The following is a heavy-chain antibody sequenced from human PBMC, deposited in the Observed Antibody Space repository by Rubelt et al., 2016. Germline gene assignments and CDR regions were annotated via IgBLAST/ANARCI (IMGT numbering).Heavy chain of an antibody. V-gene: IGHV3-66*01. D-gene: IGHD3-22*01. Sequence: EVQLVESGGGLVQPGGSLRLSCAASGFSVSSNYMSWVRQAPGKGLEWVSVFYSGGSTYYADSVKGRFTISRDNSKNTVYLQMNSLRAEDTAVYYCARSYYYDRYFDLWGRGTLVTVSS. CDR1: GFSVSSNY. J-gene: IGHJ2*01. CDR2: FYSGGST. CDR3: ARSYYYDRYFDL.